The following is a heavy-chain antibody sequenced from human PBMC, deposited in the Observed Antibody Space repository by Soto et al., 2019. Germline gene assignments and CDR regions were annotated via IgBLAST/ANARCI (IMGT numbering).Heavy chain of an antibody. V-gene: IGHV3-33*01. D-gene: IGHD2-2*01. J-gene: IGHJ6*02. CDR1: GFTFSSYA. Sequence: PGGSLRLSCAASGFTFSSYAMHWVRQAPGKGLEWVAVIWYDGSNKYYADSVKGRFTISRDNSKNTLYLQMNSLRAEDTAVYYCARDIREVVVPAAGSHRHYYYYYGMDVWGQGTTVTVSS. CDR2: IWYDGSNK. CDR3: ARDIREVVVPAAGSHRHYYYYYGMDV.